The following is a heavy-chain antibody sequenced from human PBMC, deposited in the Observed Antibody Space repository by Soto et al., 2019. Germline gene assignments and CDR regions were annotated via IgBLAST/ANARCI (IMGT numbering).Heavy chain of an antibody. J-gene: IGHJ4*02. Sequence: SETLSLTCAVSGGSISSSNWWSWVRQPPGKGLEWIGEIYHSGSTNYNPSLKSRVTISVDKSKNQFSLKLSSVTAADTAVYYCARDKTVAAAGTGFGYWGQGTLVTVSS. D-gene: IGHD6-13*01. CDR1: GGSISSSNW. CDR3: ARDKTVAAAGTGFGY. CDR2: IYHSGST. V-gene: IGHV4-4*02.